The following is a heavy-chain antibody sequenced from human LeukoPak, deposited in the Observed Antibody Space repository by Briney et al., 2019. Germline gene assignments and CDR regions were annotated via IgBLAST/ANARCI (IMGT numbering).Heavy chain of an antibody. CDR2: IYHSGST. V-gene: IGHV4-4*02. J-gene: IGHJ4*02. D-gene: IGHD6-19*01. CDR3: ASIIAVAGNYFDY. Sequence: PSETLSLTCAVSGGSISSSNWWSWVRQPPGKGLEWIGEIYHSGSTNYNPSLKSRVTISVDKSKNQFSLKLSSVTAADTAVYYCASIIAVAGNYFDYWGQGTLVTVSS. CDR1: GGSISSSNW.